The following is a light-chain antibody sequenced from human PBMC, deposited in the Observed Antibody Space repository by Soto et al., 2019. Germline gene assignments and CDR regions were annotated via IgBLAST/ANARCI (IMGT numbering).Light chain of an antibody. CDR3: SSYTSSSSYV. CDR1: SSDVGGYNY. Sequence: QSVLTQPASVSGSPGQSITISCTGTSSDVGGYNYVSWYQQHPGKAPKLMIYDVSNRPSVVSNRFSGSKSGNTASLTISGLQAEDEADYYCSSYTSSSSYVFGTGTKLTVL. V-gene: IGLV2-14*01. J-gene: IGLJ1*01. CDR2: DVS.